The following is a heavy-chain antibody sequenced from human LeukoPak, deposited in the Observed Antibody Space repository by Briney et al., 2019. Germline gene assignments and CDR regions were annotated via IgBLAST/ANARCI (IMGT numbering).Heavy chain of an antibody. CDR3: ARRTRGYVDAFDI. D-gene: IGHD5-12*01. CDR2: IDWDDDK. V-gene: IGHV2-70*11. CDR1: GFSLSTSGMC. Sequence: SGPTPVNPTQTLTLTCSFSGFSLSTSGMCVSWIRQPPGKALEWLARIDWDDDKYYSTSLKTRLTTSKDTSKNQVALTMTNMDPVDTATYYCARRTRGYVDAFDIWGQGTMVTVSS. J-gene: IGHJ3*02.